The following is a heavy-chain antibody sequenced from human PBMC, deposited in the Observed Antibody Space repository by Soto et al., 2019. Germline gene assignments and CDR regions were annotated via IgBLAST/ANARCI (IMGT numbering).Heavy chain of an antibody. CDR2: MNTNSDKA. CDR1: GYTFTSHD. V-gene: IGHV1-8*01. Sequence: ASVKVSCKASGYTFTSHDINWVRQATGQGLEWMGWMNTNSDKAGYAPKFQGRVTMSRNTSISTAYMELSSLRLEDTAIYYCVRGSSGWSPRGQGTLVTVSS. CDR3: VRGSSGWSP. D-gene: IGHD6-13*01. J-gene: IGHJ4*02.